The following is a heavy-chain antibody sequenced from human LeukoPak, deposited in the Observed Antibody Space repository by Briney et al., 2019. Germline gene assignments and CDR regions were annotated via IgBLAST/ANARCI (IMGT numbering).Heavy chain of an antibody. CDR2: ITGSGAST. CDR3: ARDFRSGFPNWFDP. D-gene: IGHD3-3*01. J-gene: IGHJ5*02. Sequence: GGSLRLSCVGSGFTSIAYALTWARQAPGKGLEWVSAITGSGASTFYADSVKGRFTISRDNSKNTLYLQMNSLRAEDAAVYYCARDFRSGFPNWFDPWGQGALVTVSS. V-gene: IGHV3-23*01. CDR1: GFTSIAYA.